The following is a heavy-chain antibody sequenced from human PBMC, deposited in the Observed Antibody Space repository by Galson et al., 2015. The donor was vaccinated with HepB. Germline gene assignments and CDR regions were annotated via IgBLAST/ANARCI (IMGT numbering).Heavy chain of an antibody. J-gene: IGHJ4*02. CDR3: ARGGGSYNV. CDR1: GFALNSYS. CDR2: INSGSTSI. Sequence: SLRLSCATSGFALNSYSVNWVRQAPGKGLEWVSSINSGSTSISYADSMKGRFTISRDNAKNSLYLQMNSLRVEDTAVYYCARGGGSYNVWGQGTLVTVSS. V-gene: IGHV3-21*06. D-gene: IGHD2-15*01.